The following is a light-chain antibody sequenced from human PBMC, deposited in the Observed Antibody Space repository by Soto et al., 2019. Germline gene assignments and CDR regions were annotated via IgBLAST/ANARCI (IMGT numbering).Light chain of an antibody. V-gene: IGLV1-44*01. CDR1: SSNIGAHYD. CDR2: SNN. Sequence: QSVLTQPPSVSGAPGQRVTISCTGSSSNIGAHYDVHWYQHLPGTAPKLLIYSNNQRPSGVPDRFSGSKSGTSASLAISGLQSEDEADYYCATWDDSLNGSVFGGGTKVTVL. CDR3: ATWDDSLNGSV. J-gene: IGLJ3*02.